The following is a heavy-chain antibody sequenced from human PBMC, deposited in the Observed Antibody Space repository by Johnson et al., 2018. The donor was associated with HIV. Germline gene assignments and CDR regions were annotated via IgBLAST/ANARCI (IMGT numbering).Heavy chain of an antibody. Sequence: VQLVESGGDLVQPGGSLRLSCVGSGFTFSTNWMHWVRQAPGKGLVWVSRINSDGSSTSYADSVKGRFTISRDNAKNSLYLQMNSLRAEDTALYYCAKDIYRLPYSGSYYSISAFDIWGQGTMVTVSS. CDR3: AKDIYRLPYSGSYYSISAFDI. V-gene: IGHV3-74*03. D-gene: IGHD1-26*01. J-gene: IGHJ3*02. CDR2: INSDGSST. CDR1: GFTFSTNW.